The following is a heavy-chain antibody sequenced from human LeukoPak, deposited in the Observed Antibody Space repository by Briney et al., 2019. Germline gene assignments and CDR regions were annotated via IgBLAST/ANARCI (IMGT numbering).Heavy chain of an antibody. V-gene: IGHV3-23*01. Sequence: PGGSLRLSCAASGFTFSSYAMSWVRQAPGKGLEWVSAISGSGGSTYYADSVKGRFTISRDNSKNTLYLQMNSLRAEDTAVYYCAKGQEYYYGSGSPYFDYWGQGTLVTVSS. CDR3: AKGQEYYYGSGSPYFDY. CDR1: GFTFSSYA. J-gene: IGHJ4*02. D-gene: IGHD3-10*01. CDR2: ISGSGGST.